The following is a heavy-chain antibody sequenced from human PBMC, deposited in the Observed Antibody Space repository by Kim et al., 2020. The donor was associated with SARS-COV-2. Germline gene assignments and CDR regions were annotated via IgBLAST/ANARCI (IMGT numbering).Heavy chain of an antibody. J-gene: IGHJ4*02. D-gene: IGHD4-17*01. CDR3: AKDMDYVDYIFDF. V-gene: IGHV3-30*18. Sequence: GGSLRLSCAASGFTFNRFAMHWVRQAPGKGLEWVAVISYDGSDKYYADSVKGRFTISRDNSKNTLYLQMNSLRAEDTAVYYCAKDMDYVDYIFDFWGQGTLVTVSS. CDR1: GFTFNRFA. CDR2: ISYDGSDK.